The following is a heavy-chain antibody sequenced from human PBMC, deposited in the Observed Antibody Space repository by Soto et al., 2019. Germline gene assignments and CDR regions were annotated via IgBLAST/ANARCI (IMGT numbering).Heavy chain of an antibody. J-gene: IGHJ1*01. Sequence: SETLSLTCAGSGGSISRGGSSWSWIRQPPGKGLEWIWNFYHSGSTYYNPSLKSRVTISVDRSKNQFSLKLSSVAAADTAVYYCASAGYSSGPVVLAYWAQGTLVIVSS. CDR1: GGSISRGGSS. V-gene: IGHV4-30-2*01. CDR3: ASAGYSSGPVVLAY. CDR2: FYHSGST. D-gene: IGHD6-19*01.